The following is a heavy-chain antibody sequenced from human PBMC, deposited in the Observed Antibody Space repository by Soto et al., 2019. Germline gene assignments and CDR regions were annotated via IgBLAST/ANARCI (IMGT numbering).Heavy chain of an antibody. V-gene: IGHV4-59*01. CDR3: ARGFSSEKSSAYYYYCMDV. Sequence: SEILCLIWTVSGGSISSYCWSWIRQRPGKGLEWIGYIYYSGSTNYNPSLKSRVTISVDTSKNQFSLKLSSVTAADTAVYYCARGFSSEKSSAYYYYCMDVWGKGIKVTVSS. D-gene: IGHD3-22*01. J-gene: IGHJ6*03. CDR1: GGSISSYC. CDR2: IYYSGST.